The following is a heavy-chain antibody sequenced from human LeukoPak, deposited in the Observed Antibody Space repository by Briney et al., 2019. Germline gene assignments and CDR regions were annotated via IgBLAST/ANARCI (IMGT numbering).Heavy chain of an antibody. J-gene: IGHJ5*02. CDR2: INHSGST. CDR3: ARGAVYYDSSGYQRKNWFDP. CDR1: GGSFSGYY. V-gene: IGHV4-34*01. Sequence: PSETLSLTCAVYGGSFSGYYWSWIRQPPGKGLEWIGEINHSGSTNYNPSLKSRATISVDTSKDQFSLKLSSVTAADTAVYYCARGAVYYDSSGYQRKNWFDPWGQGTLVTVSS. D-gene: IGHD3-22*01.